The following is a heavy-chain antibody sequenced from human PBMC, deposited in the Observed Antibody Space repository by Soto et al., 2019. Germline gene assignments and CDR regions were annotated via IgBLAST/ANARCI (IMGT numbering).Heavy chain of an antibody. CDR3: ASSFPPGETYYDSLTGYYPAAFDI. D-gene: IGHD3-9*01. J-gene: IGHJ3*02. CDR1: GFTFSSYS. Sequence: GGSLRLSCAASGFTFSSYSMNWVRQAPGKGLEWVSSISSSSSYIYYADSVKGRFTISRDNAKNSLYLQMNSLRAEDTAVDYWASSFPPGETYYDSLTGYYPAAFDIWGQGTMVTVSS. CDR2: ISSSSSYI. V-gene: IGHV3-21*01.